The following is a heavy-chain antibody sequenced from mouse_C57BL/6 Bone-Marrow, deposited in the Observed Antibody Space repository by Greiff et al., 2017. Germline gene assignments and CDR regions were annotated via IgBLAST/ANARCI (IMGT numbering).Heavy chain of an antibody. J-gene: IGHJ3*01. CDR1: GYTFTSYW. D-gene: IGHD2-3*01. V-gene: IGHV1-64*01. CDR2: IHPNSGST. Sequence: QVQLQQPGAELVKPGASVKLSCKASGYTFTSYWMHWVKQRPGQGLEWIGMIHPNSGSTNYNEKFKSKATLTVDKSSSTAYMQLSSLTSEDSAVCYCAGWLLRGWYAYWGRGTLVTVSA. CDR3: AGWLLRGWYAY.